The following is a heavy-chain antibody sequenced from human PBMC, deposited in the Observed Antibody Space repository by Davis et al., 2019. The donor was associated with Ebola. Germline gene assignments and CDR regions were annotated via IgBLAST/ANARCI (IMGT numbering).Heavy chain of an antibody. D-gene: IGHD3-3*01. CDR3: ARGWLRGYLDY. Sequence: PSETLSLTCAISGDSVSSGGWNWIRQSPSRGLEWLGRTYYTSKWFNDYAVSVKSRITINPDTSENQFSLQLNSVTPEDTAVYYCARGWLRGYLDYWGQGTLVTVSS. J-gene: IGHJ4*02. CDR2: TYYTSKWFN. CDR1: GDSVSSGG. V-gene: IGHV6-1*01.